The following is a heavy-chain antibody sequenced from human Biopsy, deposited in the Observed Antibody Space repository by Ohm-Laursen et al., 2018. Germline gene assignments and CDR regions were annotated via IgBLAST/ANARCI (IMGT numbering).Heavy chain of an antibody. CDR2: MYPNSANT. CDR1: GYTFTDYD. V-gene: IGHV1-8*01. Sequence: ASVKVSCKASGYTFTDYDINWVRQATGQGLEWLGWMYPNSANTGYAQKFQGRITMTRNTSISTAYMELSSLRSEDTAVYYCARMGRNLELIHYYYYGMDVWGQGTTVSVSS. D-gene: IGHD3-10*01. J-gene: IGHJ6*02. CDR3: ARMGRNLELIHYYYYGMDV.